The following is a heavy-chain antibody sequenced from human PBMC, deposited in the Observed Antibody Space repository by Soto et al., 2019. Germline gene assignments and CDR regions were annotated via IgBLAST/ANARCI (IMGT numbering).Heavy chain of an antibody. CDR2: INPNSGGT. V-gene: IGHV1-2*04. J-gene: IGHJ6*02. D-gene: IGHD3-3*01. CDR1: GYTFTGYY. Sequence: ASVKVSCKASGYTFTGYYMHWVRQAPGQGLEWMGWINPNSGGTNYAQKFQGWVTMTRDTSISTAYMELSRLRSDDTAVYYCAREQRRGTIFGVVNYGMGVWGQGTTVTVSS. CDR3: AREQRRGTIFGVVNYGMGV.